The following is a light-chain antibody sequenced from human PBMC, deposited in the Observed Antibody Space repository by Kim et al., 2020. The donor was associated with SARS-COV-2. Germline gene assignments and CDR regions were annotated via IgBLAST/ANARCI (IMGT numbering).Light chain of an antibody. CDR1: QGISNY. V-gene: IGKV1-27*01. CDR3: QKYNSAPPWT. CDR2: AAS. J-gene: IGKJ1*01. Sequence: AVGDRVTITCRASQGISNYLAWYQQKPGKVPKLLIYAASTLQSGVPSRFSGSGSGTDFTLTISSLQPEDVATYYCQKYNSAPPWTFGQGTKVDIK.